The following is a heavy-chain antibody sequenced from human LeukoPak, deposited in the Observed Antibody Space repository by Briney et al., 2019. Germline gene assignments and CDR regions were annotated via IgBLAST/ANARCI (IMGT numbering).Heavy chain of an antibody. J-gene: IGHJ4*02. Sequence: ASVKVSCKASGYTFTGYYMHWVRQAPGQGLEWMGWINPNSGGTNYAQKFQGRITMTRDTSISTAYMELSRLRSDDTAVYYCARGHGYSYGFHFDYWGQGTLVTVSS. CDR3: ARGHGYSYGFHFDY. CDR2: INPNSGGT. V-gene: IGHV1-2*02. CDR1: GYTFTGYY. D-gene: IGHD5-18*01.